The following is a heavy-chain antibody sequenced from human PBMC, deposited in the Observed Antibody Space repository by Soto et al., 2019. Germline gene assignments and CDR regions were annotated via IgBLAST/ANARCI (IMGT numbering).Heavy chain of an antibody. V-gene: IGHV4-39*07. J-gene: IGHJ6*03. CDR3: ARAYCAGGDSTSCYGFPSWYYYYYMDV. CDR1: GGSISSSSYY. CDR2: IYYSGST. Sequence: SETLSLTCTVSGGSISSSSYYWGWIRQPPGKGLEWIGSIYYSGSTNYNPSLKSRVTISVDTSKNQFSLKLSSVTAADTAVYYCARAYCAGGDSTSCYGFPSWYYYYYMDVWGKGTTVTVSS. D-gene: IGHD2-2*01.